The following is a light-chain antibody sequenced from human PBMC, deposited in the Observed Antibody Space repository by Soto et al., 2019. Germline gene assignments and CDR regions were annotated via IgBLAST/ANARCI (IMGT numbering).Light chain of an antibody. Sequence: DIQMTQTPSTLSASVGDRVAITCRASQSISVAVAWYQQKPGKAPKLLIFDTSSLESGVPSRFSGSGSGTEFTLTISSLQPDDFATYYCHRHETYPLAFGGGTKVDI. J-gene: IGKJ4*01. V-gene: IGKV1-5*01. CDR3: HRHETYPLA. CDR1: QSISVA. CDR2: DTS.